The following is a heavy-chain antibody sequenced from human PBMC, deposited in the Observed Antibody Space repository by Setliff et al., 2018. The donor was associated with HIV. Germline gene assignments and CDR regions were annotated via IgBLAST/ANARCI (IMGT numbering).Heavy chain of an antibody. CDR1: GFTFSSYS. J-gene: IGHJ6*03. D-gene: IGHD3-16*01. CDR2: ISGSGVNT. CDR3: AKDYGWGELPADYMDV. V-gene: IGHV3-48*01. Sequence: GESLKISCAASGFTFSSYSMNWVRQAPGKGPEWVSFISGSGVNTYYADSVKGRFTISRDNSKNTLYLQMNSLRAEDTAVYYCAKDYGWGELPADYMDVWGKGTTVTVSS.